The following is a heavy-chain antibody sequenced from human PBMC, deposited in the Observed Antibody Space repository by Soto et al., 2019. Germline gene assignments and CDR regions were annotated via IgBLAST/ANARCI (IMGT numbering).Heavy chain of an antibody. CDR1: GFTFSSYW. V-gene: IGHV3-74*01. CDR2: INSDGSST. J-gene: IGHJ6*03. D-gene: IGHD1-1*01. Sequence: EVQLVESGGGLVQPGGSLRLSCAASGFTFSSYWMHWVRQAPGKGLVWVSRINSDGSSTSYADSVKGRFTISRDNAKNTLYLHMNSLRAGDTAVYYCARARNDLRRPRDYYYYYLDVWGKGTTVTVSS. CDR3: ARARNDLRRPRDYYYYYLDV.